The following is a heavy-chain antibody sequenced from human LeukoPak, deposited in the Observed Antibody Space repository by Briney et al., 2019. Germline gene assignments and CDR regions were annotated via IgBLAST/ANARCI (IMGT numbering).Heavy chain of an antibody. CDR1: GDSTNTYF. CDR3: AIKPRAHGKLGFDY. D-gene: IGHD4-17*01. Sequence: SETLSLTCTLSGDSTNTYFWSWIRQSPGKGLEWIGYIYYTGTTNYNPSLKSRVTISVDTSKNQFSLKVNSVTAADTGVYYGAIKPRAHGKLGFDYWAQGPLVTVS. J-gene: IGHJ4*02. V-gene: IGHV4-59*01. CDR2: IYYTGTT.